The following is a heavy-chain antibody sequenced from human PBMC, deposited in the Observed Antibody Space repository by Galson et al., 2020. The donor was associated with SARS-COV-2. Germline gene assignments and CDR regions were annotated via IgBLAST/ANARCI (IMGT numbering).Heavy chain of an antibody. V-gene: IGHV3-23*01. CDR3: AKESSLKYYYDSSGYYPDYFDY. CDR1: GFTFSSYA. Sequence: GGSLRLSCAASGFTFSSYAMSWVRQAPGKGLEWVSAISGSGGSTYYADSVKGRFTISRDNSKNTLYLQMNSLRAEDTAVYYCAKESSLKYYYDSSGYYPDYFDYWGQGTLVTVSS. D-gene: IGHD3-22*01. J-gene: IGHJ4*02. CDR2: ISGSGGST.